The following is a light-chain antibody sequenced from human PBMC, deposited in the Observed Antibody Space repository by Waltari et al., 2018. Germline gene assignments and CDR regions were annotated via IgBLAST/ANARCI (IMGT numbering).Light chain of an antibody. J-gene: IGLJ3*02. CDR1: RSNIGVNH. CDR3: AVWDDNLSVPA. Sequence: QSVLTQSPSASGTPGQTVIISCSGARSNIGVNHVYWYRQVAGLAPNLLIYRTDRLPSGVPERFSGSKSVTSSSLAISGLRSEDEGDYYCAVWDDNLSVPAFGGGTKLTVL. CDR2: RTD. V-gene: IGLV1-47*01.